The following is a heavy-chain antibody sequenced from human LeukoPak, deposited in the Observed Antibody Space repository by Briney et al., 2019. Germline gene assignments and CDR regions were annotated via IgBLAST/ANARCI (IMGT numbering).Heavy chain of an antibody. CDR2: IIPIFGTA. J-gene: IGHJ2*01. D-gene: IGHD4-17*01. V-gene: IGHV1-69*13. CDR3: TRDRSRLTRTTSALDWYFDL. CDR1: GYTFTGYY. Sequence: SVKVSCKASGYTFTGYYMHWVRQAPAQGLEWMGGIIPIFGTANYAQKFRGRVTITADESTSTDYMELSSLRAEDTAVYYCTRDRSRLTRTTSALDWYFDLWGRGTLVTVSS.